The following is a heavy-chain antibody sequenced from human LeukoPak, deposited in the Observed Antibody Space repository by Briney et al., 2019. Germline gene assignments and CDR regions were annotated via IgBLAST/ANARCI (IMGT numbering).Heavy chain of an antibody. D-gene: IGHD6-13*01. CDR1: GGSISSYY. J-gene: IGHJ4*02. Sequence: KPWATLSLTCTVSGGSISSYYWSWIRQRPGKGLEWIGYIYYSGSTNYNPSLKSRVTISLAKSKNQFSLKLTSVTAADTAVYYCARAYSISWYYFDYWGQGTLVTVSS. CDR3: ARAYSISWYYFDY. CDR2: IYYSGST. V-gene: IGHV4-59*12.